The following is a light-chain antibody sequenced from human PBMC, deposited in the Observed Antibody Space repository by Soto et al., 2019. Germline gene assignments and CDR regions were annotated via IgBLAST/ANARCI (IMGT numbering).Light chain of an antibody. V-gene: IGLV2-23*01. CDR1: SSDVGSYNL. CDR3: CSYAGSSTLV. CDR2: EGS. Sequence: QSALTQPASVSGSPGQSITISCTGTSSDVGSYNLVSWYQQHPGKAPKLMIYEGSKRPSGVSNRFSGSKSGNTASLTISGLQAEDEAEYHCCSYAGSSTLVFGTGTKLTVL. J-gene: IGLJ1*01.